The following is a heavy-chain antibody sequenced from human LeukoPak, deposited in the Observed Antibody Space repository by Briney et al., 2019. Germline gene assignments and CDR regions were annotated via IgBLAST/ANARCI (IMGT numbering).Heavy chain of an antibody. D-gene: IGHD2-15*01. CDR1: RFTSSNYW. CDR2: INSDGTTP. V-gene: IGHV3-74*01. CDR3: TLGYCRGGSCYQSDY. Sequence: GGSLRLSCAASRFTSSNYWMNRVRQAPGKGLVWVSRINSDGTTPTYAESVKGRFTISRDNAKNTLYLQMNSLRVEDTAVYYCTLGYCRGGSCYQSDYWGQGTLVTVSS. J-gene: IGHJ4*02.